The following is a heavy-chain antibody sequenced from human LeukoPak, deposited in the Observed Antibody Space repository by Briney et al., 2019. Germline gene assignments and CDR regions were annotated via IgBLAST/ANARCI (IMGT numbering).Heavy chain of an antibody. CDR3: ARDLGSIVSEGIFGPDEGAFDI. Sequence: PSETLSLTCTVSGGSISSYYWSWIRQPAGKGLEWIGRIYTSGSTNYNPSLKSRVTMSVDTSKNQFSLKLSSVTAADTAVYYCARDLGSIVSEGIFGPDEGAFDIWGQGTMVTVSS. J-gene: IGHJ3*02. CDR1: GGSISSYY. D-gene: IGHD3/OR15-3a*01. V-gene: IGHV4-4*07. CDR2: IYTSGST.